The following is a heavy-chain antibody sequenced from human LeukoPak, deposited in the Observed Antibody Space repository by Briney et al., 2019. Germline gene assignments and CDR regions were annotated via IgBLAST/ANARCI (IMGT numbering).Heavy chain of an antibody. CDR3: ARGSEVGYYDSSGYTFYYYGMDV. V-gene: IGHV4-30-2*01. D-gene: IGHD3-22*01. CDR2: ICDTGSP. CDR1: GGSISSGAYC. Sequence: SQTLSLTCTVSGGSISSGAYCWSWIRQPPGKGLEWIGYICDTGSPFYTPSLKSRVTISVDKSRNHFSLKVSSVTAADTAVYYCARGSEVGYYDSSGYTFYYYGMDVWGQGTTVTVSS. J-gene: IGHJ6*02.